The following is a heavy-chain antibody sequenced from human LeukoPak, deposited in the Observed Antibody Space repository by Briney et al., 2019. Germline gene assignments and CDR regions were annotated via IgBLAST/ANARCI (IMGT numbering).Heavy chain of an antibody. CDR1: EFTFTSYE. D-gene: IGHD3-22*01. CDR3: AREMAHYFDSSGYSF. CDR2: ISSSSNTI. Sequence: GGSLRLSCAASEFTFTSYELNWVRQAPGKGLEWVSYISSSSNTISYADSVKGRFTISRDNAKNSLYLQMNSLRDEDTAVYYCAREMAHYFDSSGYSFWGQGTLVTVSS. V-gene: IGHV3-48*03. J-gene: IGHJ4*02.